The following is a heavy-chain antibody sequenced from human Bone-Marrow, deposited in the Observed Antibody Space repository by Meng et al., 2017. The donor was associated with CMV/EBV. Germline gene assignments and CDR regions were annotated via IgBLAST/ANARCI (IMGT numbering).Heavy chain of an antibody. V-gene: IGHV1-18*01. CDR1: GYTFTSYG. J-gene: IGHJ6*02. D-gene: IGHD2-2*02. CDR2: ISAYNGNT. CDR3: ARGGYSGYCSSTSCYNDYYYFGMNV. Sequence: ASVKVSCKASGYTFTSYGISWVRQAPGQGLEWMGWISAYNGNTNYAQKLQGRVTMTTDTSTSTAYMELSRLRSDDTAVYYCARGGYSGYCSSTSCYNDYYYFGMNVWGQGTTVTVSS.